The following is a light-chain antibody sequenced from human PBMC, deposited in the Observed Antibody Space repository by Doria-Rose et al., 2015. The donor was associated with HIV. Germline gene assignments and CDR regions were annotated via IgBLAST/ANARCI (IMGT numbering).Light chain of an antibody. Sequence: SSELTQDPAVSVALGQTVRITCQGDSLRSYYAGWYQQKPGQAPILVIYGKNNRPSGIPDRFSGSSSGNTASSTITGAQTEDEADYYCNSRDSSGNHWLFGGGTKLTVL. CDR2: GKN. CDR3: NSRDSSGNHWL. CDR1: SLRSYY. J-gene: IGLJ3*02. V-gene: IGLV3-19*01.